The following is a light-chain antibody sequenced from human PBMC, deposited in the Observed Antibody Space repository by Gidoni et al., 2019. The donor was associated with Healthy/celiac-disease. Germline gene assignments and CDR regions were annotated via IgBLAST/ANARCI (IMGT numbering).Light chain of an antibody. CDR2: AAS. V-gene: IGKV1-39*01. CDR3: QQSYSTRYT. Sequence: DIQMTQSPSSLSASVGDRVTITCRVSQSISSYLNWYQQKPGKAPKLLIYAASSLQSGVPSRFSGSGSGTDFTITISSLQPEDFATYYCQQSYSTRYTFGQGTKLEIK. CDR1: QSISSY. J-gene: IGKJ2*01.